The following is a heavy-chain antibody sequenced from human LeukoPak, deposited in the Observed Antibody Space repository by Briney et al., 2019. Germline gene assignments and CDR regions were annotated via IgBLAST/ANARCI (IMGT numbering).Heavy chain of an antibody. J-gene: IGHJ6*02. CDR1: GFTFSSYW. CDR2: INSDGTTT. CDR3: ARGNYYGMDV. Sequence: GGSLRLSCAAPGFTFSSYWMHWVRQAPGKGLLWVSRINSDGTTTYYADFVKGRFTISRDNAKNTLYLQVNSLRAEDTAVYYCARGNYYGMDVWGQGTTVTVSS. V-gene: IGHV3-74*01.